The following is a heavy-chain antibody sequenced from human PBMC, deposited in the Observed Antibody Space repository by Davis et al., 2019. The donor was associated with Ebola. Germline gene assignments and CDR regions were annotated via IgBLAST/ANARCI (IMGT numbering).Heavy chain of an antibody. J-gene: IGHJ6*02. CDR2: ISYDGSNK. CDR1: GFTFSSYA. CDR3: AREQHRNWLLSGYYGMDV. Sequence: GGSLRLSCAASGFTFSSYAMHWVRQAPGKGLEWVAVISYDGSNKYYADSVKGRFTISRDNSKNTLYLQMNSLRAEDTAVYYCAREQHRNWLLSGYYGMDVWGQGTTVTVSS. D-gene: IGHD3-9*01. V-gene: IGHV3-30-3*01.